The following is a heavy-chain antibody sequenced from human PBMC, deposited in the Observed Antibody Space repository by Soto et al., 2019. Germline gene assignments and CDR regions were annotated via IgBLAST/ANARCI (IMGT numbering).Heavy chain of an antibody. J-gene: IGHJ4*02. V-gene: IGHV1-2*04. CDR1: GYTFTGYY. CDR3: ARLGYCSSTSCLHYFDY. CDR2: INPNSGGT. D-gene: IGHD2-2*01. Sequence: ASVKVSCKASGYTFTGYYMHWVRQAPGQGLEWMGWINPNSGGTNYAQKFQGWVTMTRDTSISTAYMELSRLRSDDTAVYYCARLGYCSSTSCLHYFDYWXQGTLVTVSS.